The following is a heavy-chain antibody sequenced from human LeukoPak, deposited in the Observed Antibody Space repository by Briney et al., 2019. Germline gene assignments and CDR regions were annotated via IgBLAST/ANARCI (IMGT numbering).Heavy chain of an antibody. V-gene: IGHV3-23*01. Sequence: GGSLRLSCAASGFTFSSYAMSWVRQAPGKGLEWVSAISGSGGSTYYADSVKGRSTISRDNSKNTLYLQMNSLRAEDTAVYYCAKGTGVVVPAATDYWGQGTLVTVSS. J-gene: IGHJ4*02. CDR1: GFTFSSYA. D-gene: IGHD2-2*01. CDR2: ISGSGGST. CDR3: AKGTGVVVPAATDY.